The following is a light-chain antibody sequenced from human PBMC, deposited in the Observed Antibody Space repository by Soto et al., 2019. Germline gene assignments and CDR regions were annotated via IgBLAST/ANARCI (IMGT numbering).Light chain of an antibody. V-gene: IGKV3-11*01. Sequence: EIVLTQSPATLSLSPGERATLSCRASQSVSSYLAWYQQKPGQAPRLLIYDAFKKATGIPARFSGSGSGTDFTLTISSLEPEDFAGYYCQQGSNLMYTFGQGTKLEIK. CDR1: QSVSSY. J-gene: IGKJ2*01. CDR2: DAF. CDR3: QQGSNLMYT.